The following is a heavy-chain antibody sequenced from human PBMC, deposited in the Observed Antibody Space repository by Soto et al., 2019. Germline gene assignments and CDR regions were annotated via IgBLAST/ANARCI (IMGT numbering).Heavy chain of an antibody. V-gene: IGHV1-2*02. CDR2: INPNSGCT. CDR1: GYTFTGYY. J-gene: IGHJ6*02. Sequence: ASVKSSCKASGYTFTGYYIHWVRQAPGQGLEWMGWINPNSGCTNYAQKFQGRVTMTSDTSISTAYMELSSLRSDDTAVYYCARSGWTRAFGMDVWGQGTTVTVS. CDR3: ARSGWTRAFGMDV. D-gene: IGHD6-25*01.